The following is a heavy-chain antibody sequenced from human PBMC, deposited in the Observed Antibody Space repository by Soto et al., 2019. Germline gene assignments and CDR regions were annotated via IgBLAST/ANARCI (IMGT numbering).Heavy chain of an antibody. D-gene: IGHD4-17*01. CDR1: GFTFSSYS. CDR3: ARAAVRGDSDY. J-gene: IGHJ4*02. CDR2: ISSSSSTI. Sequence: GGSLRLSCAASGFTFSSYSMNWVRQAPGKGLEWVSYISSSSSTIYYADSVKGRFTISRDNAKNSLYLQMNSLRAEDTAVYYCARAAVRGDSDYWGQGTLVTVSS. V-gene: IGHV3-48*01.